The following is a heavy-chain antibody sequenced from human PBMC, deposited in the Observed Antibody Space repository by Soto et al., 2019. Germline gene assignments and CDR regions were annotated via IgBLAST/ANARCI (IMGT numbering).Heavy chain of an antibody. CDR3: VRGANGYYYFHY. D-gene: IGHD5-18*01. V-gene: IGHV3-74*01. J-gene: IGHJ4*02. Sequence: GGSLRLSCAASGFSLSDYWMHWVRQAPGEGLVWLSRITRDGSSTNYADSVKGRFTISRDNAKNTLYLQVNSLRGEDTAVYYCVRGANGYYYFHYWGQGTLVTVSS. CDR1: GFSLSDYW. CDR2: ITRDGSST.